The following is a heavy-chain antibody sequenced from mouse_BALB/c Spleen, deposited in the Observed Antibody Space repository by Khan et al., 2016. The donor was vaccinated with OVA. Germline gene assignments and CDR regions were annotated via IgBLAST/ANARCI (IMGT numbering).Heavy chain of an antibody. CDR3: ARQPSSHYNIMDY. V-gene: IGHV2-6-1*01. J-gene: IGHJ4*01. CDR1: GFSLTTYG. CDR2: IWSDGTT. Sequence: QVQLQESGPGLAAPSQSLSITCTISGFSLTTYGVHWVRQPPGKGLEWLVVIWSDGTTNYNSALKSRLTITKDKSQSQVFLKMNSLQTDDTAIDFGARQPSSHYNIMDYWGQGTSVTVSS.